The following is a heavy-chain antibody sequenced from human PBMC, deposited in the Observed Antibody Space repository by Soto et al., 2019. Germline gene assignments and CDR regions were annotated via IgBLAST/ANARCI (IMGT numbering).Heavy chain of an antibody. CDR1: GGSISRSTSY. CDR2: INYSGST. D-gene: IGHD6-19*01. V-gene: IGHV4-39*01. J-gene: IGHJ5*02. CDR3: AGPQYSSGWSTNWFDR. Sequence: QLQLQESGPVLVKPSETLSLTCTVSGGSISRSTSYWRWIRQPPGKGLEWIGSINYSGSTYYNSSLKSRGTMSVNTSKNQFSLRLNSVTDADKAVYYCAGPQYSSGWSTNWFDRWGQGTLVTVAS.